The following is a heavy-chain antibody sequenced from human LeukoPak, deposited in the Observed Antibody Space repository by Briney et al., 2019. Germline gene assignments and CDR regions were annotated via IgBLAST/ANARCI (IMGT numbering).Heavy chain of an antibody. D-gene: IGHD6-13*01. CDR1: GYSFTSYA. Sequence: ASVKVSCKASGYSFTSYAMHWVRQAPGQGLEWMGWINVGNGKTKYSQKFQGRVTITRDTSASTAYMELSSLRSEDTAVFYCVRGRIAAAGRQDFDYWGQGTLVTVSP. V-gene: IGHV1-3*01. J-gene: IGHJ4*02. CDR3: VRGRIAAAGRQDFDY. CDR2: INVGNGKT.